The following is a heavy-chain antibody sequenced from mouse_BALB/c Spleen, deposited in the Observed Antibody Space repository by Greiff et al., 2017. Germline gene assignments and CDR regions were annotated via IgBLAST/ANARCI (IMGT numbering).Heavy chain of an antibody. J-gene: IGHJ4*01. V-gene: IGHV5-9-3*01. CDR2: ISSGGSYT. CDR3: ARPYSY. Sequence: EVKLVESGGGLVKPGGSLKLSCAASGFTFSSYAMSWVRQTPEKRLEWVATISSGGSYTYYPDSVKGRFTISRDNAKNTLYLQMSSLRSEDTAMYYCARPYSYWGQGTSVTVSS. D-gene: IGHD2-10*01. CDR1: GFTFSSYA.